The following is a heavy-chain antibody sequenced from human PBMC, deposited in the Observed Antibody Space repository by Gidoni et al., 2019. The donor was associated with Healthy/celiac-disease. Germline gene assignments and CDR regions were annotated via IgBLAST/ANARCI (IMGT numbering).Heavy chain of an antibody. V-gene: IGHV4-38-2*02. CDR3: ARELWDGYNVNEIDY. CDR2: IYQSGST. J-gene: IGHJ4*02. CDR1: GYYISRGYY. D-gene: IGHD3-10*01. Sequence: QVQLQESGPGLVNTAETLSLTCTVPGYYISRGYYWGWIRQPPGKGLEWIVSIYQSGSTYYNPSLKSRVTISVDTSKNQFSLKLSSVTAADTAVYYCARELWDGYNVNEIDYWGQGTLVTVSS.